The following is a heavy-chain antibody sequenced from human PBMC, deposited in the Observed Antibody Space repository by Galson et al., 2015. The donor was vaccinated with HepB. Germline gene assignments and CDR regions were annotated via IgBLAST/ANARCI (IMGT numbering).Heavy chain of an antibody. CDR3: ARAFRDRTLWVGEFPFYFDY. CDR2: ISSDGSNK. J-gene: IGHJ4*02. V-gene: IGHV3-30-3*01. CDR1: GFTLSRYA. D-gene: IGHD3-10*01. Sequence: SLRLSCAASGFTLSRYAMHWVRQAPGKGLEWVAVISSDGSNKYYADSVKGRFTISRDNSKNTLYLQMNSLRPEDTAVYYCARAFRDRTLWVGEFPFYFDYWGQGTLVTVSS.